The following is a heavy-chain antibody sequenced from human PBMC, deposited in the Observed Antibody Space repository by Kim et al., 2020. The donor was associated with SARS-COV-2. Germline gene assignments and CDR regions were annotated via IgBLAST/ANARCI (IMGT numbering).Heavy chain of an antibody. CDR1: GFTFSSYA. V-gene: IGHV3-23*01. CDR3: AKNVGGYPNYYYGMDV. D-gene: IGHD5-12*01. Sequence: GGSLRLSCAASGFTFSSYAMSWVRQAPGKGLEWVSAISGSGGSTYYADSVKGRFTISRDNSKNTLYLQMNSLRAEDTAVYYCAKNVGGYPNYYYGMDVWGQGTTVTVSS. CDR2: ISGSGGST. J-gene: IGHJ6*02.